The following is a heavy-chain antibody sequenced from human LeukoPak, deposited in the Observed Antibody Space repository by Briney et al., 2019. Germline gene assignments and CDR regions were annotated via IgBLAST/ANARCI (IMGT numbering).Heavy chain of an antibody. CDR3: ARGGWVAAAVFDY. D-gene: IGHD6-13*01. J-gene: IGHJ4*02. Sequence: KPSETLSLTCTVSGGSISSYYWSWIRQPPGKGLEWIGYIYYSGSTNYNPSLKSRVTISVDTSKNQFSLKLSSVTAADTAVYYCARGGWVAAAVFDYWGQGTLVTVSS. CDR1: GGSISSYY. V-gene: IGHV4-59*12. CDR2: IYYSGST.